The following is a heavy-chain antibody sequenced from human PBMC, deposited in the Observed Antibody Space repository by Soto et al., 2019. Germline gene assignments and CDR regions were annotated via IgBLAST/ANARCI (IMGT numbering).Heavy chain of an antibody. D-gene: IGHD3-3*01. CDR1: GFTFSSYW. Sequence: GGSLRLSCAASGFTFSSYWMSWVRQAPGKGLEWVANIKQDGSEKYYVDSVKGRFTISRDNAKDSLYLQMNSLRAEDTAVYYCARDRYSYYDFWSGSLPYYYYGMDVWGQGTTVTVSS. J-gene: IGHJ6*02. CDR3: ARDRYSYYDFWSGSLPYYYYGMDV. V-gene: IGHV3-7*01. CDR2: IKQDGSEK.